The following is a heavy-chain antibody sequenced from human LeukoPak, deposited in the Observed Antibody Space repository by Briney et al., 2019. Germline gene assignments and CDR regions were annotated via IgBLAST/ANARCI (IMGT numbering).Heavy chain of an antibody. Sequence: GASVKVSCKASGYTFRRFGISWVRQAPGQGLEWMGWVIADDGNTHYAQKFQGRGTMTADTPTTTDYMELRSLRSDDTAVYYCARESYGVDSKEAFDIWGQGTMVTVSS. CDR1: GYTFRRFG. CDR2: VIADDGNT. CDR3: ARESYGVDSKEAFDI. V-gene: IGHV1-18*01. D-gene: IGHD2-21*02. J-gene: IGHJ3*02.